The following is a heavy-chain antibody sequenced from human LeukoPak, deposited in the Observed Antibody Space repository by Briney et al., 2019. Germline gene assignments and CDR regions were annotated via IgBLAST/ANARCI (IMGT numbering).Heavy chain of an antibody. CDR1: GFTFSSYW. V-gene: IGHV3-7*01. CDR3: ARDPPLVSSGSYYAAYYFDY. J-gene: IGHJ4*02. Sequence: GGSLRLSCAASGFTFSSYWMSWVRQAPGKGLGWVANIKLHGSEKYYVDSVKGRFTISRDNAKNSLYLQMNSLRAEDTAVYYCARDPPLVSSGSYYAAYYFDYWGQGTLVTVSS. D-gene: IGHD1-26*01. CDR2: IKLHGSEK.